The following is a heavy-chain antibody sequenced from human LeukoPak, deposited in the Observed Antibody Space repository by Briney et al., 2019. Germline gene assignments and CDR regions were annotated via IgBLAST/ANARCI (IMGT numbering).Heavy chain of an antibody. CDR1: GYTFTSYA. J-gene: IGHJ4*02. CDR3: GKGVVEATTSFFVSFAY. CDR2: INAGNGNT. D-gene: IGHD1-26*01. Sequence: RASVKVSCKASGYTFTSYAMHWVRQAPGQRLEWMGWINAGNGNTKYSQKFQGRVTITRDTSASTAYMELSSLRSEDTAVYYCGKGVVEATTSFFVSFAYWGQGTLVTVSS. V-gene: IGHV1-3*01.